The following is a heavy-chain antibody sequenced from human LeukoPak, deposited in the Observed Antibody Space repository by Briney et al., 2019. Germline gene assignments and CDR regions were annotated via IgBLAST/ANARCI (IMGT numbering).Heavy chain of an antibody. CDR3: ARDLGGSLLVVVPTAMSY. CDR2: ISAYNGNT. CDR1: GYTFTSYG. D-gene: IGHD2-2*01. J-gene: IGHJ4*02. Sequence: ASVKVSCKASGYTFTSYGISWVRQAPGQGLEWMGWISAYNGNTNYAQKLQGRVTTTTDTSTSTAYMELRSLRSDDTAVYYCARDLGGSLLVVVPTAMSYWGQGTLVTVSS. V-gene: IGHV1-18*01.